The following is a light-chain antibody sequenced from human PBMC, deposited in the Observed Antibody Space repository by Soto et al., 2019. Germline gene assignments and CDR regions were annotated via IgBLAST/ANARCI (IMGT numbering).Light chain of an antibody. CDR2: EVS. J-gene: IGLJ2*01. V-gene: IGLV2-8*01. CDR3: SSYAGSNNVL. CDR1: SSDVGGYNY. Sequence: QSVLTQPPSASGSPGQSVTISCTGTSSDVGGYNYVSWYQQHPGKAPKLMISEVSKRPSGVPDRFSGSKSGNTASLTVSGLQADDEADYYCSSYAGSNNVLFGGWTKLTVL.